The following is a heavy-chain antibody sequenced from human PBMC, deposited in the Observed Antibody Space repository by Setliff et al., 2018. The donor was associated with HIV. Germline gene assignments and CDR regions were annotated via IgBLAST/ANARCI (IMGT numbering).Heavy chain of an antibody. D-gene: IGHD3-10*01. CDR2: IHHSGAT. CDR3: ARAQTYDYGSGSYYKPHYFDY. V-gene: IGHV4-34*01. J-gene: IGHJ4*02. Sequence: SETLSLTCAVYGGSFSGYWSWIRQAPGKGLEWIGEIHHSGATKHNPSLKSRVTISVDPSKKQFSLKLSSVTAADTTVYYCARAQTYDYGSGSYYKPHYFDYWGQGTLVTVSS. CDR1: GGSFSGY.